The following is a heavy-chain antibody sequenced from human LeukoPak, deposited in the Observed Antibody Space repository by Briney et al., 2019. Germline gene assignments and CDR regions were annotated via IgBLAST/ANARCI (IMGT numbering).Heavy chain of an antibody. CDR3: AREGGTVATALDY. V-gene: IGHV3-30-3*01. Sequence: GGSLRLSCAASGFTFSSYAMHWVRQAPGKGLEWVAVISYDGSNKYYADSVKGRFTISRDNSKNTLYLQMNSLRAEDTAVYYCAREGGTVATALDYWGQGTLVTVSS. CDR2: ISYDGSNK. D-gene: IGHD5-12*01. J-gene: IGHJ4*02. CDR1: GFTFSSYA.